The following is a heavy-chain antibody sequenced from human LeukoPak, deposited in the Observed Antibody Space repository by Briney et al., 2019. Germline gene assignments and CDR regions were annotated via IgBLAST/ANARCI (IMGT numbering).Heavy chain of an antibody. CDR1: GFTFSSYA. CDR2: ISYDGSNK. CDR3: ARGKWELPFDY. V-gene: IGHV3-30-3*01. D-gene: IGHD1-26*01. Sequence: GGSLRLSCAASGFTFSSYAMHWVRQAPGKGQEWVAVISYDGSNKYYADSVKGRFTISRDNSKNTLYLQMNSLRAEDTAVYYCARGKWELPFDYWGQGTLVTVSS. J-gene: IGHJ4*02.